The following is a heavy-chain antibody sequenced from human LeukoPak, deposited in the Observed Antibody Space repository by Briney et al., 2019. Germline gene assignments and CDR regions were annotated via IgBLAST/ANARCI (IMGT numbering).Heavy chain of an antibody. CDR3: AKEGGNDGPFDY. J-gene: IGHJ4*02. CDR1: GFTFSSYA. V-gene: IGHV3-30-3*01. Sequence: GGSLRLSCAASGFTFSSYAMHWVRQAPGKGLEWVAVISYDGSNKYYAGSVKGRFTISRDNSKNTLYLQMNSLRAEDTAVYYCAKEGGNDGPFDYWGQGTLVTVSS. D-gene: IGHD1-1*01. CDR2: ISYDGSNK.